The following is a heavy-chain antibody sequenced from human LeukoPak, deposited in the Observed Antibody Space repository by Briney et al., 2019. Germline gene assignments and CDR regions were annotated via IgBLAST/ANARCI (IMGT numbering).Heavy chain of an antibody. Sequence: SETLSLTCTVSGGSISRYYWCWIRQPPGKGLEWVGEINHSGSTNYNPSLKSRVTISVDTSKNQFSLKLSSVTAADTAVYYCASSLYGSGSYYFGRSYYFDYWGQGTLVTVSS. D-gene: IGHD3-10*01. J-gene: IGHJ4*02. V-gene: IGHV4-34*01. CDR1: GGSISRYY. CDR3: ASSLYGSGSYYFGRSYYFDY. CDR2: INHSGST.